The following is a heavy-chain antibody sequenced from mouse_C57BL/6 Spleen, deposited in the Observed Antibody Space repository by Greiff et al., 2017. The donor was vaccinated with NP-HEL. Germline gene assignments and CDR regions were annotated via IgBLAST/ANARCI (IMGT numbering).Heavy chain of an antibody. CDR3: AREGGYYDYPYYFDY. CDR2: ISYDGSN. CDR1: GYSITSGYY. J-gene: IGHJ2*01. V-gene: IGHV3-6*01. D-gene: IGHD2-4*01. Sequence: EVQLQQSGPGLVKPSQSLSLTCSVTGYSITSGYYWNWIRQFPGNKLEWMGYISYDGSNNYNPSLKNRISITRDTSKNQFFLKLNSVTTEDTATYYCAREGGYYDYPYYFDYWGQGTTLTVSS.